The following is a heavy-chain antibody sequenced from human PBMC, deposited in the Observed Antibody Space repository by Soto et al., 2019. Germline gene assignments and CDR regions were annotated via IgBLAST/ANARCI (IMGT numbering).Heavy chain of an antibody. CDR1: GFTVSSNF. V-gene: IGHV3-66*04. CDR3: ARQCGGGCSNAFDL. CDR2: LYPGPGT. Sequence: HLVESGGGLVQPGGSLRLSCAASGFTVSSNFMNWVRQSPGKGLEWLAVLYPGPGTYYSDSVKDRFTSSRDNPRNTSFLQLDGRRAEDTAIYYGARQCGGGCSNAFDLWGQGTVVTVSP. D-gene: IGHD2-21*01. J-gene: IGHJ3*01.